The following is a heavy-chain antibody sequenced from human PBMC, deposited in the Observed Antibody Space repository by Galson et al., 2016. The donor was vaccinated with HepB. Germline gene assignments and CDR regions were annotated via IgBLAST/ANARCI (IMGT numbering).Heavy chain of an antibody. V-gene: IGHV4-34*01. Sequence: SETLSLTCAVYGGSFSGYYWTWIRQPPGKGLEWIGEINHSGATSYNSSLKSRVTISVDTSKNQFSLKLSSVTAADTAVYYCARGGTGWYIYFDYWGQGTLVTVSS. CDR3: ARGGTGWYIYFDY. D-gene: IGHD6-19*01. CDR1: GGSFSGYY. CDR2: INHSGAT. J-gene: IGHJ4*02.